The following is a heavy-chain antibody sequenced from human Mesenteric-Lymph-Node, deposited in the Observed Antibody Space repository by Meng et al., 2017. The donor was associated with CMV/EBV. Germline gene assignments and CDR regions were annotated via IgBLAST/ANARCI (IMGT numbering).Heavy chain of an antibody. CDR2: ISHSGNT. J-gene: IGHJ4*02. Sequence: LTCAVSGGSISSRNWWSWVRQPPGKGLEWIGEISHSGNTNYNPSLKSRVTISADKSKNQFSLKLSSVTAADTAVYHCASFSNYRLDYWGQGTLVTVSS. CDR1: GGSISSRNW. D-gene: IGHD4-11*01. V-gene: IGHV4-4*02. CDR3: ASFSNYRLDY.